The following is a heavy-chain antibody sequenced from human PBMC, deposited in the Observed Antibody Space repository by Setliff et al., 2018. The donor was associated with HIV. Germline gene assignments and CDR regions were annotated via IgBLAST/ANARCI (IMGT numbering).Heavy chain of an antibody. J-gene: IGHJ4*02. CDR1: GGSINSGASY. Sequence: PSETLSLTCTVSGGSINSGASYWSWIRQHPVKGLEWIGYIYYSGSTYYNPSLKSRVTISVDTSKNQFSLKVTSVTAADTAVYYCARGGGITWRSYSFDYWGQGILVTVSS. D-gene: IGHD3-10*01. V-gene: IGHV4-31*03. CDR2: IYYSGST. CDR3: ARGGGITWRSYSFDY.